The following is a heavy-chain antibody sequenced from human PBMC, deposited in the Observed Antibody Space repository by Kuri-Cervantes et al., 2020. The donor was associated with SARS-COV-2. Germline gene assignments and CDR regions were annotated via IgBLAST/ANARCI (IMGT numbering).Heavy chain of an antibody. J-gene: IGHJ5*02. Sequence: SVKVSCKASGYTFNRFVISWVRQAPGQGLQWVGWINPYNGNTDNVQMLQGRVTMTRDTSISTAYLELARLTSDDTAVYYCARGLGERMNQLLYGYNWFDPWGQGTQVTVSS. V-gene: IGHV1-18*01. CDR2: INPYNGNT. D-gene: IGHD2-2*02. CDR1: GYTFNRFV. CDR3: ARGLGERMNQLLYGYNWFDP.